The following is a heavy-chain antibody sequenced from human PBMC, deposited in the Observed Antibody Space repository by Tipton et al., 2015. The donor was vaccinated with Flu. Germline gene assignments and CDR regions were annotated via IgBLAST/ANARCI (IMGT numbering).Heavy chain of an antibody. D-gene: IGHD6-13*01. J-gene: IGHJ4*02. CDR3: ARDRAYSSSWEIFDY. CDR2: INPSGGST. Sequence: QLVQSGAEVKKPGASVKVSCKASGYTFTSYYIHWVRQAPGQGPEWMGIINPSGGSTSYAQKFQGRVTMTRDTSTSTVYMELSSLRSEDTAVYYCARDRAYSSSWEIFDYWGQGTLVTVSS. CDR1: GYTFTSYY. V-gene: IGHV1-46*01.